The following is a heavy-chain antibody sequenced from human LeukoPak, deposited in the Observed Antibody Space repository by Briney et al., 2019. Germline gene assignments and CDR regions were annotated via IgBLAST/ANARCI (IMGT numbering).Heavy chain of an antibody. CDR1: GGSIISNRHY. CDR3: ARVALITIHENDAFDI. Sequence: PSQTLSLTCTVSGGSIISNRHYWSWIRQPAGKGLEWIGHIYSSGNTKYNPSLKSRLTMSIDPSKNQFSLILTSVTAADTAVYYCARVALITIHENDAFDIWGQGTVVAVSS. CDR2: IYSSGNT. V-gene: IGHV4-61*09. J-gene: IGHJ3*02. D-gene: IGHD3-3*01.